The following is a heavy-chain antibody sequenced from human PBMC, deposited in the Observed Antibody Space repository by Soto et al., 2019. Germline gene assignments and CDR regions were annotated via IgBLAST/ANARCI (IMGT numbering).Heavy chain of an antibody. V-gene: IGHV1-18*01. CDR1: GYIFTSFG. J-gene: IGHJ6*02. CDR2: ISAYNGNT. CDR3: ARGLHDYYYYGMDV. D-gene: IGHD5-18*01. Sequence: ASVKVSCKASGYIFTSFGISWVRQAPGQGLEWMGWISAYNGNTNYAQKLQGRVTMTTDTSTSTAYMELRSLRSDDTAVYYCARGLHDYYYYGMDVWGQGTTVTVSS.